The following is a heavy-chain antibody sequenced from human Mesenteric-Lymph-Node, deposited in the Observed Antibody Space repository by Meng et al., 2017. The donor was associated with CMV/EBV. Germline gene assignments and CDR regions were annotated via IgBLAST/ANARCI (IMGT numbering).Heavy chain of an antibody. CDR2: ISGSGGST. J-gene: IGHJ6*02. Sequence: ETLSLTCTVSGGSISSSSYYWGWIRQPPGKGLEWVSAISGSGGSTYYADSVKGRFTISRDNSKNTLYLQMNSLRAEDTAVYYCAKADTEAHGLDYYGMDVWGQGTTVTVSS. D-gene: IGHD3/OR15-3a*01. CDR3: AKADTEAHGLDYYGMDV. CDR1: GGSISSSSYY. V-gene: IGHV3-23*01.